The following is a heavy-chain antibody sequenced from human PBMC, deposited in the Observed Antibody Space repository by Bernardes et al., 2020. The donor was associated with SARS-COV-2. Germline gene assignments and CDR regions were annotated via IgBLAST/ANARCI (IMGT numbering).Heavy chain of an antibody. D-gene: IGHD3-3*01. CDR3: ARPIYDFRSGYGDAFGI. J-gene: IGHJ3*02. V-gene: IGHV3-30*03. CDR1: GFTFSSYG. CDR2: MSYDGNDK. Sequence: GGSLRLSCAASGFTFSSYGMHWVRQAPGKGLEWVAVMSYDGNDKFYADSVKGRFIISRDNSKSTLYLQMNSLRTEDTAVYYCARPIYDFRSGYGDAFGIWGQGTMVTVSS.